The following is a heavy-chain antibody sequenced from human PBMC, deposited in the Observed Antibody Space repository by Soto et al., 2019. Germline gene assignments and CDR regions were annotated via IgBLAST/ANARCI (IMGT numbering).Heavy chain of an antibody. V-gene: IGHV3-30-3*01. J-gene: IGHJ6*02. CDR3: ARGDHGGLLPGYYYYGMDV. D-gene: IGHD3-16*01. CDR1: GFIFSSYA. Sequence: PGGSLRLSCAASGFIFSSYAMNWVRQAPGNGLEWVALTSYDGSKKYYADSVKGRFTISRDNSRDTLYLQMNSLRPEDTAVYYCARGDHGGLLPGYYYYGMDVWGQGTMVTVSS. CDR2: TSYDGSKK.